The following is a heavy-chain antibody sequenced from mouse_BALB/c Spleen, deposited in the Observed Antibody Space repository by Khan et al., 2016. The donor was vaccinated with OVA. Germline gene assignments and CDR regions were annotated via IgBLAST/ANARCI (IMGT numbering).Heavy chain of an antibody. CDR3: ARGPYYGSSPCYFDY. J-gene: IGHJ2*01. Sequence: EVELVESGGGLVKPGGSLKLSCVASGFTFSNYDMSWVRQTPEKRLEWVASISSGGNTYYPDSVKGRFTISRDNARKILYLHMSSLRSEDTAMYYCARGPYYGSSPCYFDYWGQGTTLTVSS. V-gene: IGHV5-6-5*01. CDR1: GFTFSNYD. CDR2: ISSGGNT. D-gene: IGHD1-1*01.